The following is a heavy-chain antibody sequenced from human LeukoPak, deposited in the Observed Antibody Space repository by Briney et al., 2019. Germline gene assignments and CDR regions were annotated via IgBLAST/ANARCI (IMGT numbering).Heavy chain of an antibody. CDR1: GFNFSTYG. CDR3: ARDPDYYDSSGYYYGFDY. J-gene: IGHJ4*02. D-gene: IGHD3-22*01. Sequence: GGSLRLSRAASGFNFSTYGMNWVRQAPGKGLEWVSYISHTSDAIYYPDSVKGRFTISRDNAKNSLYLQMNSLRAEDTAVYYCARDPDYYDSSGYYYGFDYWGQGTLVTVSS. CDR2: ISHTSDAI. V-gene: IGHV3-48*01.